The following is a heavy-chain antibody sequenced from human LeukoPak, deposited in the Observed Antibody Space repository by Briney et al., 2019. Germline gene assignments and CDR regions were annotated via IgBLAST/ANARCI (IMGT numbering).Heavy chain of an antibody. V-gene: IGHV3-30*02. J-gene: IGHJ4*02. CDR3: AKGSTSNWYSVEY. CDR1: GFTFSSYD. D-gene: IGHD6-13*01. Sequence: GGSLRLSCAASGFTFSSYDIHWVRQAPGKGLEWVAFIRYDGSNKYYADSVKGRFTLSRDNSKNTLYLQMNSLRAEDTAVYYCAKGSTSNWYSVEYWGQGTLVTVSS. CDR2: IRYDGSNK.